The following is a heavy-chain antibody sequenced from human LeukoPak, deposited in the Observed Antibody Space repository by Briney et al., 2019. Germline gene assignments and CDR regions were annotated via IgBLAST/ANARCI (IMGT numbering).Heavy chain of an antibody. CDR2: INHSGST. CDR3: AAGGPRRRWDY. Sequence: PSETLSLTCAVYGGSFSGYYWSWIRQPPGKGLEWIGEINHSGSTNYNPSLKSRVTISVDTSKNQFSLKLSSVTAADTAVYYCAAGGPRRRWDYWGQGTLVTVSS. CDR1: GGSFSGYY. J-gene: IGHJ4*02. V-gene: IGHV4-34*01. D-gene: IGHD5-24*01.